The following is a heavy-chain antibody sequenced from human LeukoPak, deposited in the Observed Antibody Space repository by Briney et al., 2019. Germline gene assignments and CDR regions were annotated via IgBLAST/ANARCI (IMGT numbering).Heavy chain of an antibody. J-gene: IGHJ5*02. Sequence: SETLSLTCTVSGGSISSYYWSWIRQPAGKGLEWIGRIYTSGSTNYNPSLKSRVTMSVDTSKNQFSLKLSSVTAADTAVYYCARGRGSYDSSGSWFDPWGQGTLATVSS. CDR1: GGSISSYY. V-gene: IGHV4-4*07. D-gene: IGHD3-22*01. CDR3: ARGRGSYDSSGSWFDP. CDR2: IYTSGST.